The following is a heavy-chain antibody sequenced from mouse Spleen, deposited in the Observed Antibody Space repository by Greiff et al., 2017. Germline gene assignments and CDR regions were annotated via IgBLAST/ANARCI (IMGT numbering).Heavy chain of an antibody. J-gene: IGHJ4*01. CDR3: ARLYYGSSYDYYAMDY. CDR2: IRNKANGYTT. CDR1: GFTFTDYY. V-gene: IGHV7-3*01. D-gene: IGHD1-1*01. Sequence: EVKLMESGGGLVQPGGSLSLSCAASGFTFTDYYMSWVRQPPGKALAWLGFIRNKANGYTTEYSASVKGRFTISRDNSQSILYLQMNALRAEDSATYYCARLYYGSSYDYYAMDYWGQGTSVTVSS.